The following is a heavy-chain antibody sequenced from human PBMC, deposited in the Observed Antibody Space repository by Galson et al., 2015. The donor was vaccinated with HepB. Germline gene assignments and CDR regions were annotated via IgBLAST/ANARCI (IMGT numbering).Heavy chain of an antibody. CDR3: ARRYCSSTSCYYFDY. D-gene: IGHD2-2*01. Sequence: SGAEVKKPGESLKISCKGSGYSFTSYWIGWVRQMPGKGLEWMGIIYPGDSDTRYSPSFQGQVTISADKSISTAYLQWSSLKASDTAMYYCARRYCSSTSCYYFDYWGQGTLVTVSS. J-gene: IGHJ4*02. CDR1: GYSFTSYW. V-gene: IGHV5-51*01. CDR2: IYPGDSDT.